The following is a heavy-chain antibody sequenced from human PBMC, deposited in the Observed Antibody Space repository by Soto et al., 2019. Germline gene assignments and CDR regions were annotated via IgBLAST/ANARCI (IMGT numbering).Heavy chain of an antibody. D-gene: IGHD3-16*01. V-gene: IGHV4-59*01. CDR2: IYYSGNT. CDR1: GGSISNNY. Sequence: SETLSLTCTVSGGSISNNYWSWIRQPPGKGLEWIGYIYYSGNTNYNPSLKSRVTISVDTSKNQFSLKLSSVTAADTAVYYCARVLFGSNCWFDPWGQGTLVTVSS. J-gene: IGHJ5*02. CDR3: ARVLFGSNCWFDP.